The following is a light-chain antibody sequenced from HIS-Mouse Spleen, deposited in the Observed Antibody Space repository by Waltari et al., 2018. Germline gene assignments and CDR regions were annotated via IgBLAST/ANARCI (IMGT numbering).Light chain of an antibody. V-gene: IGLV2-23*01. CDR2: EGS. Sequence: QSALTQPASVSGSPGQSITISCTGTSSDVGSYNLVPWYQQHPGKAPKLMIYEGSKRPSGVSNRFSGSKSGNTASLTISGLQAEDEADYYCCSYAGSSTYVIGTGTKVTVL. J-gene: IGLJ1*01. CDR3: CSYAGSSTYV. CDR1: SSDVGSYNL.